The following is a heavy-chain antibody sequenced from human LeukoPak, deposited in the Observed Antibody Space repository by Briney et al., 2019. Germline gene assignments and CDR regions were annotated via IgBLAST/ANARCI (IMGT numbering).Heavy chain of an antibody. Sequence: SETLSLTCTVSGGSISSSNYYWGWIRQHPGKGLEWIGTIYYSGSTYYNPSLKSRVTISVDTSRNQFSLKLSSVTAADTAVYYCARLNGSYYRFDYWGQGILVTVSS. CDR3: ARLNGSYYRFDY. D-gene: IGHD1-26*01. V-gene: IGHV4-39*01. J-gene: IGHJ4*02. CDR2: IYYSGST. CDR1: GGSISSSNYY.